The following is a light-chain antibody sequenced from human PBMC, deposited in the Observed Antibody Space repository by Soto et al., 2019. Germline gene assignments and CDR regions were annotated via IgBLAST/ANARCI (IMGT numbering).Light chain of an antibody. CDR1: KLGDKY. J-gene: IGLJ2*01. V-gene: IGLV3-1*01. CDR3: QAWDSGTAV. CDR2: QDS. Sequence: SYELTQPPSVSVSPGQTASITCSGDKLGDKYACWYQQEPGQSPVLVIYQDSKRPSGIPERFSGSNSGNTATLTISGTQAMDEADYYCQAWDSGTAVFGGGTKLAVL.